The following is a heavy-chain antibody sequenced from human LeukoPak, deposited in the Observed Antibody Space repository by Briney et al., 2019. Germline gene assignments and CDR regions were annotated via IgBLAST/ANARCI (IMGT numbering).Heavy chain of an antibody. CDR1: GFTFSSYS. V-gene: IGHV3-21*01. CDR2: ISSSSSYI. D-gene: IGHD3-22*01. J-gene: IGHJ3*02. CDR3: ARTDYYDSSGGDAFDI. Sequence: GGSLRLSCAASGFTFSSYSMNWVRQAPGKGLEWVSSISSSSSYIYYADSVKGRFTISRDNAKNSLYLQMNSLRAEDMAVYYCARTDYYDSSGGDAFDIWGQGTMVTVSS.